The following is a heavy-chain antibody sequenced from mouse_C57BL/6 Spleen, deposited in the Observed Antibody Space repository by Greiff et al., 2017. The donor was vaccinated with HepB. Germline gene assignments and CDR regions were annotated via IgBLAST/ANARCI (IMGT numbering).Heavy chain of an antibody. D-gene: IGHD2-2*01. CDR2: IDPEDGET. CDR1: GFNIKDYY. J-gene: IGHJ4*01. Sequence: EVQLQQSGAELVKPGASVKLSCTASGFNIKDYYMHWVKQRTEQGLEWIGRIDPEDGETKYAPKFQGKATITADTASNTAYLQLSSLPCEDTAVYSGAGPGGDGYGVYAMCYWGQGTAVTVSS. V-gene: IGHV14-2*01. CDR3: AGPGGDGYGVYAMCY.